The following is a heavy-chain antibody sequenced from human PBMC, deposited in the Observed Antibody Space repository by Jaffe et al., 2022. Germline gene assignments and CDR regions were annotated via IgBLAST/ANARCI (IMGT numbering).Heavy chain of an antibody. CDR1: GFTFDDYA. D-gene: IGHD5-12*01. V-gene: IGHV3-9*01. J-gene: IGHJ4*02. CDR3: AKGKRDLNGYSGYLGFFYPYYFDY. Sequence: EVQLVESGGGLVQPGRSLRLSCAASGFTFDDYAMHWVRQAPGKGLEWVSGISWNSGSIGYADSVKGRFTISRDNAKNSLYLQMNSLRAEDTALYYCAKGKRDLNGYSGYLGFFYPYYFDYWGQGTLVTVSS. CDR2: ISWNSGSI.